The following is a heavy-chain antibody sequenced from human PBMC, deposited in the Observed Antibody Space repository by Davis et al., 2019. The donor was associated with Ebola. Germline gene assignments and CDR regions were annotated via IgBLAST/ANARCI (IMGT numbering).Heavy chain of an antibody. V-gene: IGHV3-53*01. J-gene: IGHJ6*02. D-gene: IGHD4-11*01. CDR2: IYSSTT. CDR1: GIAVSINH. CDR3: ARPHSAATQYGMDV. Sequence: GESLKISCEVSGIAVSINHMSRVRQAPGKGLEWVAVIYSSTTSYADSVKGRFTISRDNSKNTLYLQMNSLRTEDTAVYFCARPHSAATQYGMDVWGQGTTVTVSS.